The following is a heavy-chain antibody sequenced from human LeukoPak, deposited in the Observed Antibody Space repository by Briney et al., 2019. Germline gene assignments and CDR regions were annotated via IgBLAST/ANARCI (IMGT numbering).Heavy chain of an antibody. J-gene: IGHJ4*02. CDR1: GFTFSSYA. D-gene: IGHD2-2*01. CDR2: ISGSGGST. Sequence: PGGSLRLSCAASGFTFSSYAMSWVRQAPGKGLEWVSAISGSGGSTYYADSEKGRFTISRDNSKNTLYLQMNSLRAEDTAVYYCAKDIVVVPAAIYSSSWYDYWGQGTLVTVSS. CDR3: AKDIVVVPAAIYSSSWYDY. V-gene: IGHV3-23*01.